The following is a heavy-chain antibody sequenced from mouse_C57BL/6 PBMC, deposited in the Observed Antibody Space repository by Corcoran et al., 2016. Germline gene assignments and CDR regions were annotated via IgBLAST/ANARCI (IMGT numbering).Heavy chain of an antibody. V-gene: IGHV1-77*01. CDR1: GYTFTDYY. CDR3: ARGEYFDV. J-gene: IGHJ1*03. Sequence: QVQLKQSGAELVKPGASVKISCKASGYTFTDYYINWVKQRPGQGLEWSGKIGPGSGITYYNEKFKGKAKLTADKSSSTAYMQLSSLTSEDSAVYVCARGEYFDVWGTGTTVTVSS. CDR2: IGPGSGIT.